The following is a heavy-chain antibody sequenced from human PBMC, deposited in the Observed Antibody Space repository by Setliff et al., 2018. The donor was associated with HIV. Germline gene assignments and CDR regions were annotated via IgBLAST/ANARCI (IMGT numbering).Heavy chain of an antibody. V-gene: IGHV1-69*10. CDR2: IIPILGIA. J-gene: IGHJ4*02. CDR1: GGTFSSYA. Sequence: ASVKVSCKASGGTFSSYAINWVRQAPGQGLEWMGGIIPILGIANYAQKFQGRVTITRDTSISTAYMELSRLRSDDTAVYYCARVFGVRQAFDNWGQGTLVTVSS. D-gene: IGHD3-10*02. CDR3: ARVFGVRQAFDN.